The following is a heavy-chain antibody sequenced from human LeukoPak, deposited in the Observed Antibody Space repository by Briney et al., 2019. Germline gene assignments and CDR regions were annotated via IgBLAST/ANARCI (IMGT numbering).Heavy chain of an antibody. CDR3: ARGAARRSEYFQH. CDR2: ISYSGST. CDR1: GGSISGYY. J-gene: IGHJ1*01. V-gene: IGHV4-59*01. Sequence: SETLSLSCAVSGGSISGYYWSWIRQPPGKGLEWIGYISYSGSTDYNPSLKSRVTISIDTSRNQFSLKLSSVTAADTAVYYCARGAARRSEYFQHWGQGTLVTVSS. D-gene: IGHD6-6*01.